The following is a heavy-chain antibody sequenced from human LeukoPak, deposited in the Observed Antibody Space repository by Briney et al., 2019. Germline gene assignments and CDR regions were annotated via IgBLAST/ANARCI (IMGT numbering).Heavy chain of an antibody. Sequence: NTSETLSLTCTVSGGSVRSGSYYWSWIRQPPGKGLVWVGPIYYSGSTNYNPSLKCRVTISVDTAKNLFSLKLSSVTAADTAVYYCARFYTDAFDIWGQATMVTVSS. CDR1: GGSVRSGSYY. V-gene: IGHV4-61*01. D-gene: IGHD3-16*01. CDR2: IYYSGST. J-gene: IGHJ3*02. CDR3: ARFYTDAFDI.